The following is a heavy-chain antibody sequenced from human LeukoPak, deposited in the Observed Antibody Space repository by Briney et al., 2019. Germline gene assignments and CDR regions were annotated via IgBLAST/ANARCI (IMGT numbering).Heavy chain of an antibody. Sequence: PGGSLRLSCAASGFTFDDYGMSWVRQAPGKGLEWVSSINWNGGSTGYAASVKGRFTISRDNAKNSLYLQMNSLRAEDTAVYYCAGYVVVAATDYSWFDPWGQGTLVTVSS. V-gene: IGHV3-20*04. D-gene: IGHD2-15*01. J-gene: IGHJ5*02. CDR2: INWNGGST. CDR3: AGYVVVAATDYSWFDP. CDR1: GFTFDDYG.